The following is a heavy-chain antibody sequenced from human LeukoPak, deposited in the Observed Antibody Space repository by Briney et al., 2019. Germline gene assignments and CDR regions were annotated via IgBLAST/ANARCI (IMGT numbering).Heavy chain of an antibody. CDR3: AREYCSGGSCYGQFDY. Sequence: GGSLRLSCAASGFTFDDYGMSWVRQAPGKGLEWVSGINWNGGSTGYADSVKGRFTISRDNAKNSLYLQMSSLRAEDMALYYCAREYCSGGSCYGQFDYWGLGTLVTVSS. V-gene: IGHV3-20*04. D-gene: IGHD2-15*01. J-gene: IGHJ4*02. CDR2: INWNGGST. CDR1: GFTFDDYG.